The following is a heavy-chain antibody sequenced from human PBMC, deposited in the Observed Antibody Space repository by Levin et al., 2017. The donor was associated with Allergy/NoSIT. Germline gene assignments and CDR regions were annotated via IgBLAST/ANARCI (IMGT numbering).Heavy chain of an antibody. V-gene: IGHV5-51*01. D-gene: IGHD3-3*01. J-gene: IGHJ3*01. CDR3: ARRGDDSWSAYYAFDV. Sequence: GESLKISCKGSVDTFSSYWIAWVRQMPGKGLEWMGIIYPGDSDTKYSPSFQGQVTTSVDRSTSTAYLQWNSLKASDTAMYYRARRGDDSWSAYYAFDVWGQGTLVTVSS. CDR1: VDTFSSYW. CDR2: IYPGDSDT.